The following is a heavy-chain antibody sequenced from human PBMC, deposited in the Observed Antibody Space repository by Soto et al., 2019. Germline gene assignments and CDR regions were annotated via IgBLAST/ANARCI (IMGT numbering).Heavy chain of an antibody. Sequence: GGSLRLSCAASGFTFSSYSMNWVRQAPGKGLEWVSSISSSSSYIYYADSVKGRFTISRDNAKNSLYLQMNSLRAEDTAVYYCARDCSSTSCPIGGFDYWGQGTLVTVSS. CDR3: ARDCSSTSCPIGGFDY. CDR2: ISSSSSYI. J-gene: IGHJ4*02. D-gene: IGHD2-2*01. V-gene: IGHV3-21*01. CDR1: GFTFSSYS.